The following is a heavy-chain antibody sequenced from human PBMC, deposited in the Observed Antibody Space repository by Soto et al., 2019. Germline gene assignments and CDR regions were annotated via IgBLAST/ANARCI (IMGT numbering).Heavy chain of an antibody. CDR3: ARGAATVTPGWFDP. Sequence: SETLSLTCAVSGYSISSGYYLGWIRQPPGKGLEWIASIYHSGGTYYNPSLKSRVTISVDTSKNQFSLKVSSVTAADTAVYYCARGAATVTPGWFDPWGQGTLVTVSS. CDR1: GYSISSGYY. V-gene: IGHV4-38-2*01. CDR2: IYHSGGT. J-gene: IGHJ5*02. D-gene: IGHD4-17*01.